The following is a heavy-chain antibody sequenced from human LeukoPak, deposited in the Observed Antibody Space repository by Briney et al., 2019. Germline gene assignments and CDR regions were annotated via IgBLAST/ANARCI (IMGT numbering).Heavy chain of an antibody. Sequence: SETLSLTCSVSGGSISTSYWSWIRQPPGRGLGWIGYIYHSGDTDYNPSLKSRVTLSVDTSKKQFSLKLTSVTAADTAVYYCASKPCSGGSCYVDAFHIWGQGTLVTVSS. CDR1: GGSISTSY. CDR2: IYHSGDT. CDR3: ASKPCSGGSCYVDAFHI. J-gene: IGHJ3*02. V-gene: IGHV4-59*08. D-gene: IGHD2-15*01.